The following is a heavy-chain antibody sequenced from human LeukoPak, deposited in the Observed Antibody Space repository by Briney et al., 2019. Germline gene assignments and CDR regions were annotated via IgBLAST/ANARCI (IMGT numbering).Heavy chain of an antibody. CDR3: ARAPYGDYYFDY. D-gene: IGHD4-17*01. J-gene: IGHJ4*02. CDR1: GFTFSSYS. V-gene: IGHV3-21*01. CDR2: IGSSSSYI. Sequence: GGSLRLSCAASGFTFSSYSMNWVRQAPGKGLEWVSSIGSSSSYIYYADSVKGRFTISRDNAKNSLYLQMNSLRAEDTAVYYCARAPYGDYYFDYWGQGTLVTVSS.